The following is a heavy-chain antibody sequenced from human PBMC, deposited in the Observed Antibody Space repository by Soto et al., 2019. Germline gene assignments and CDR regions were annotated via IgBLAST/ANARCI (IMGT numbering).Heavy chain of an antibody. CDR2: IIPIFGTA. CDR1: GGTFSRHA. D-gene: IGHD3-10*01. V-gene: IGHV1-69*01. Sequence: QVQLVQSGAEVRKPGSSVKVSCKASGGTFSRHAISWVRQAPGQGLEWMGGIIPIFGTANHAQKFQGRVTIIADESTSTVYMELSSLRSEDTAMYFCARDLDGSGSYYTKYWGQGTLVTVSS. CDR3: ARDLDGSGSYYTKY. J-gene: IGHJ4*02.